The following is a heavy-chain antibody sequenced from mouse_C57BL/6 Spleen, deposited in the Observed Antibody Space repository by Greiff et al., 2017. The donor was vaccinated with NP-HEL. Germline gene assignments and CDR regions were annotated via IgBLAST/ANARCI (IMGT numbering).Heavy chain of an antibody. CDR1: GFSLTSYG. CDR3: ASDYSNYDRAFAY. Sequence: VMLVESGPGLVAPSQSLSITCTVSGFSLTSYGVDWVRQSPGKGLEWLGVIWGVGSTNYNSALKSRLSISKDNSKSQVFLKMNSLQTDDTAMYYCASDYSNYDRAFAYWGQGTLVTVSA. D-gene: IGHD2-5*01. J-gene: IGHJ3*01. CDR2: IWGVGST. V-gene: IGHV2-6*01.